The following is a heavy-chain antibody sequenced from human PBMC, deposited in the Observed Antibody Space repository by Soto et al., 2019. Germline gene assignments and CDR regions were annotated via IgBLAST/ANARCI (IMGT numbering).Heavy chain of an antibody. CDR3: ARGLYTTSAVMDV. CDR1: GYTFSSYD. V-gene: IGHV1-8*01. J-gene: IGHJ6*02. CDR2: MNPNSGNT. Sequence: ASVKVSCKTSGYTFSSYDINWVRQATGQGLGWMGWMNPNSGNTGYAQKGQGRVSMTRNRPKSTAYMELSSLRSEDTAVYYCARGLYTTSAVMDVWGRGTTVTVSS. D-gene: IGHD2-2*02.